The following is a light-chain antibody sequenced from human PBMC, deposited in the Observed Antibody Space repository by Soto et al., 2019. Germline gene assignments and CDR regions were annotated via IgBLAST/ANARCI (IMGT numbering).Light chain of an antibody. J-gene: IGKJ4*01. CDR1: QSISYW. CDR2: KAS. Sequence: DSQMTQYPSTLSASVGDRVTITCRVSQSISYWLGWYQQKPGKAPKLLISKASTLQSGVPPRFSGSGYGTEFTLTISSLQPDDFATYYCQQYERYPMTFGGGTKVEIK. CDR3: QQYERYPMT. V-gene: IGKV1-5*03.